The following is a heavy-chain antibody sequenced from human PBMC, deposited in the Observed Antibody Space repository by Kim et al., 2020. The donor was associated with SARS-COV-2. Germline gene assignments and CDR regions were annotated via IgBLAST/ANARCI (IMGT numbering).Heavy chain of an antibody. D-gene: IGHD7-27*01. Sequence: TYYAGSVKGRFTISRDNSKNTLYLQMNSLRAEDTAVYYCAKLLPSETGDYWGQGTLVTVSS. V-gene: IGHV3-23*01. J-gene: IGHJ4*02. CDR3: AKLLPSETGDY. CDR2: T.